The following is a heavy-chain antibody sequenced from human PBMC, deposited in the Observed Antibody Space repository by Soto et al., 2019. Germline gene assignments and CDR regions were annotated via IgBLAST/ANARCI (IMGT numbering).Heavy chain of an antibody. CDR1: GFTFSSYG. J-gene: IGHJ4*02. CDR3: AREGISSSAPFFDY. V-gene: IGHV3-33*01. CDR2: IWYDGSNK. Sequence: PGGSLRLSCAASGFTFSSYGMHWVRQAPGKGLEWVAVIWYDGSNKYYADSVKGRFTISRDNSKNTLYLQMNSLRAEDTAVYYCAREGISSSAPFFDYWGQGXLVTVSS. D-gene: IGHD6-6*01.